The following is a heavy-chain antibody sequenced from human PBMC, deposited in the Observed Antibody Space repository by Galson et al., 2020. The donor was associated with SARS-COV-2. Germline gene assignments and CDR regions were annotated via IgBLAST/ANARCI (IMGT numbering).Heavy chain of an antibody. CDR3: ARGPPGFDYYGIWTGYMWGHYYYVMDV. CDR2: INHSGST. CDR1: GGSFSGYY. D-gene: IGHD3-9*01. J-gene: IGHJ6*02. Sequence: SQASETLSLTCAVYGGSFSGYYWSWIRQPQGKGLEWIGEINHSGSTNYNPSLKSRVTLSVDTSKNQFSLKRSSVTAAVTAVYYCARGPPGFDYYGIWTGYMWGHYYYVMDVWGHGTTVTVSS. V-gene: IGHV4-34*01.